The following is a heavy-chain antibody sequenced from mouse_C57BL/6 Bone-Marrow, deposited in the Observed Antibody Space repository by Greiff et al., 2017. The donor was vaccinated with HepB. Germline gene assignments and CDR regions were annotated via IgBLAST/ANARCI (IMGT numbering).Heavy chain of an antibody. CDR1: GYTFTSYW. CDR2: INPSSGYT. J-gene: IGHJ3*01. D-gene: IGHD2-4*01. V-gene: IGHV1-7*01. Sequence: QVQLQQSGAELAKPGASVKLSCKASGYTFTSYWMHWVKQRPGQGLEWIGYINPSSGYTKYNQKFKDKATLTADKSSSTAYMQLSSLTDEDSAVYYCASPYDYDEGWLAYWGQGTLVTVSA. CDR3: ASPYDYDEGWLAY.